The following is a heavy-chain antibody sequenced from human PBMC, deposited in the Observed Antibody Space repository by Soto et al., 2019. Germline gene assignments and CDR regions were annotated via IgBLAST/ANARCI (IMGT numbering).Heavy chain of an antibody. V-gene: IGHV1-58*01. CDR1: GFTFGNSA. J-gene: IGHJ3*02. Sequence: QMQLVQSGPEVKKPGTSVRVSCKASGFTFGNSAVHWVRQARGQRLEWMGWILVASGGTNYAENFEERVTIARDMSTSTAYMELSSLRSEDTAVYFCAAAVTMIDNKARYAFDMWGQGTLVTVSS. CDR3: AAAVTMIDNKARYAFDM. D-gene: IGHD3-22*01. CDR2: ILVASGGT.